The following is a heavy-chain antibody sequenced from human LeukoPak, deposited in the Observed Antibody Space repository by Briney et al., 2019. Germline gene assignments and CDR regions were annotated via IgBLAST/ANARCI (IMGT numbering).Heavy chain of an antibody. J-gene: IGHJ4*02. CDR2: IYYSGST. V-gene: IGHV4-59*01. D-gene: IGHD3-10*01. CDR1: GGSISSYY. Sequence: SETLSLTCTVSGGSISSYYWSWIRQPPEKGLEWIGYIYYSGSTNYNPSLKSRVTISVDTSKNQFSLKLSSVTAADTAVYYCARLTWVDRAMVRGGGVLDYWGQGTLVTVSS. CDR3: ARLTWVDRAMVRGGGVLDY.